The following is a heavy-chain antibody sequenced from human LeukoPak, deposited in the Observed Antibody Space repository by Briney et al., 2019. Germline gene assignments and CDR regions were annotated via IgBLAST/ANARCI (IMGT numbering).Heavy chain of an antibody. D-gene: IGHD5/OR15-5a*01. CDR3: ARVSVCPRCHFDY. Sequence: GGSLRLSCAASGFTFSGYEMNWVRQAPGKGLEWVSFISTSGSTIYYADSVKGRFTISRDNAKNSLYLQMNSLRADDTAVYCCARVSVCPRCHFDYWGQGTLVTVSS. V-gene: IGHV3-48*03. CDR2: ISTSGSTI. J-gene: IGHJ4*02. CDR1: GFTFSGYE.